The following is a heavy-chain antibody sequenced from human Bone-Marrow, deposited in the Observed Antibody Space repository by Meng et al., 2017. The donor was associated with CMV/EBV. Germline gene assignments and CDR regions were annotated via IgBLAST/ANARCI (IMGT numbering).Heavy chain of an antibody. D-gene: IGHD3-22*01. Sequence: SETLSLICTVSGGSISSGDYYWSWIRQPPGKGLEWIGYIYYSGSTYYNPSLKSRVTISVDTSKNQFSLKLSSVTAADTAVYYCARSLEYMILAFDIWGQGTMVTVSS. CDR1: GGSISSGDYY. V-gene: IGHV4-30-4*08. J-gene: IGHJ3*02. CDR2: IYYSGST. CDR3: ARSLEYMILAFDI.